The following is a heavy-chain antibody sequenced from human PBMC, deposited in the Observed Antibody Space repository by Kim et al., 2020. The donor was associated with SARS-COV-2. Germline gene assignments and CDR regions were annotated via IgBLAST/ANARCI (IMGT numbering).Heavy chain of an antibody. CDR3: ARLLKQQLVFDY. J-gene: IGHJ4*02. CDR1: GGSISSSSYY. Sequence: SETLSLTCTVSGGSISSSSYYWGWIRQPPGKGLEWIGSIYYSGSTYYNPSLKSRVTISVDTSKNQFSLKLSSVTAADTAVYYCARLLKQQLVFDYWGQGTLVTVSS. D-gene: IGHD6-13*01. V-gene: IGHV4-39*01. CDR2: IYYSGST.